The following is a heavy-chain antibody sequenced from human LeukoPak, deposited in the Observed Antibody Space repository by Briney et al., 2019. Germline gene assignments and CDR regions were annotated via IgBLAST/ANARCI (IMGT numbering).Heavy chain of an antibody. CDR1: GGSISSYY. CDR3: ARSAVGFTPIDY. CDR2: IYYSGST. D-gene: IGHD1-26*01. V-gene: IGHV4-59*12. J-gene: IGHJ4*02. Sequence: SETLSLTCTVSGGSISSYYWSWIRQPPGKGLEWIGNIYYSGSTAYNPPLKSRVTMSVDTSKNQFSLKLSSVTAADTAVYYCARSAVGFTPIDYWGQGTLVTVSS.